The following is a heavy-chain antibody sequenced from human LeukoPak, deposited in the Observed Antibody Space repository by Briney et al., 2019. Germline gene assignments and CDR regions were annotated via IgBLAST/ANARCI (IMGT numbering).Heavy chain of an antibody. J-gene: IGHJ4*02. D-gene: IGHD3-3*01. Sequence: GGSLRLSCAASGFTFSSYGMHWVRQAPGKGLEWVAFIRCDGSNKYYADSVKGRFTISRDNSKNTLYLQMNSLRAEDTAVYYCAKDHPEYYDFWSGYYSPFDYWGQGTLVTVSS. CDR1: GFTFSSYG. CDR3: AKDHPEYYDFWSGYYSPFDY. V-gene: IGHV3-30*02. CDR2: IRCDGSNK.